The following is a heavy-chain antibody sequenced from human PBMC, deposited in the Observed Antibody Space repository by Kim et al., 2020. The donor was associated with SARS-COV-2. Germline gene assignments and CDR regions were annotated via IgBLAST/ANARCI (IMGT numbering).Heavy chain of an antibody. CDR1: GYSFTSYW. Sequence: GESLKISCKGSGYSFTSYWISWVRQMPGKGLEWMGRIDPSDSYTNYSPSFQGHVTISADKSISTAYLQLSSLKASDTAMYYCARHGGYYYGSGGGLFDYWGQGTLVTGSS. J-gene: IGHJ4*02. V-gene: IGHV5-10-1*01. CDR3: ARHGGYYYGSGGGLFDY. CDR2: IDPSDSYT. D-gene: IGHD3-10*01.